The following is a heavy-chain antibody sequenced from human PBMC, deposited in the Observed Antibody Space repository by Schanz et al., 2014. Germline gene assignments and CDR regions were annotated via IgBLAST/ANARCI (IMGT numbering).Heavy chain of an antibody. V-gene: IGHV3-66*02. D-gene: IGHD2-8*02. CDR1: GFTVSSNY. Sequence: VQLVESGGGLVQPGGSLRLSCAASGFTVSSNYMSWVRQAPGKGLEWVSGISGSGGSTYDADSVKGRFSISRDNSQNTLYLQMDSLRPEDTAVYFCAKDTGYCHGGACYCFEYWGLGILVTVSS. CDR3: AKDTGYCHGGACYCFEY. CDR2: SGSGGST. J-gene: IGHJ4*02.